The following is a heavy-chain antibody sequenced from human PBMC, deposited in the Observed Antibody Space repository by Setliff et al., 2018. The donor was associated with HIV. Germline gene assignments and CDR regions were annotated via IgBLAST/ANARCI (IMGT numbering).Heavy chain of an antibody. CDR2: IRYDGSEK. CDR3: ATKNLVN. J-gene: IGHJ4*02. V-gene: IGHV3-30*02. CDR1: GFIFGNFG. D-gene: IGHD2-2*01. Sequence: GGSLRLSCAASGFIFGNFGLHWVRQAPGEGLEWVTFIRYDGSEKFYADSVKGRFIISRDNAKKSLYLQMNSLRAEDTALYYCATKNLVNWGQGTLVTVSS.